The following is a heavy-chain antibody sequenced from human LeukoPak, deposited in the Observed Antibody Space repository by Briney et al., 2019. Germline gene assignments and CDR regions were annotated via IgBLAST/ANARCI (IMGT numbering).Heavy chain of an antibody. J-gene: IGHJ4*02. CDR3: ARHSGSYRWFDY. D-gene: IGHD1-26*01. Sequence: PSETLSLTCTVSGGSISSSSYYWGWIRQPPGKGLEWIGSIYYSGSTYYNSSLKSRVTISVDTSKNQFSLKLSSVTAADTAVYYCARHSGSYRWFDYWGQGTLVTVSS. CDR2: IYYSGST. V-gene: IGHV4-39*01. CDR1: GGSISSSSYY.